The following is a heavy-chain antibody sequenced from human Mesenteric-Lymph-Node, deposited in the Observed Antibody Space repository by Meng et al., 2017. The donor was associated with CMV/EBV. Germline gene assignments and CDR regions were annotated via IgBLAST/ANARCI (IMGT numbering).Heavy chain of an antibody. CDR3: ARVVNPYYYAMDV. Sequence: SETLSLTCTVSGGSISGSSYYWGWIRQPPGKGLEWIGSIYYSGSTYYNPSLKSRVTISVDTSKNQFSLKLSSVTAADTAVYYCARVVNPYYYAMDVWGQGTTVTVSS. V-gene: IGHV4-39*07. D-gene: IGHD3-16*01. J-gene: IGHJ6*02. CDR2: IYYSGST. CDR1: GGSISGSSYY.